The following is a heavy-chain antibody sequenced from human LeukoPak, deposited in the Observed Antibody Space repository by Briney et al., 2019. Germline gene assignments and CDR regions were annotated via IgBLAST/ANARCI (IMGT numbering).Heavy chain of an antibody. CDR3: ASFNTRGLKIDY. D-gene: IGHD3-10*01. Sequence: SQTLALTCAISWDSVSSNSAAWNWIRQSPSRGLEWLGRTYYRSKWYNDYAVSVKSRITINPDTSKNQFSLQLNSVTPEDTAVYYCASFNTRGLKIDYWGQGTLVTVSS. J-gene: IGHJ4*02. CDR1: WDSVSSNSAA. V-gene: IGHV6-1*01. CDR2: TYYRSKWYN.